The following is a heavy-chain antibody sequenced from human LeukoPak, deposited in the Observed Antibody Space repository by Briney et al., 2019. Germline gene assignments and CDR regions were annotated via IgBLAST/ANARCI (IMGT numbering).Heavy chain of an antibody. Sequence: GGSLRLSCAASGFTFSSYWMSWVRQAPGRGLEWVANIKPDGSEEYYVDSVRGRFTISRDNAKNSLYLQMNTLRAEDTAVYYCAKDWGSEQLVFDWWGLGTLVTVSS. D-gene: IGHD6-6*01. V-gene: IGHV3-7*01. J-gene: IGHJ4*02. CDR3: AKDWGSEQLVFDW. CDR2: IKPDGSEE. CDR1: GFTFSSYW.